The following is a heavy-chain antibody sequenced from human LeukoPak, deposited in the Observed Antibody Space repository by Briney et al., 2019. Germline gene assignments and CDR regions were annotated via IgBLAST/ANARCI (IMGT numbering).Heavy chain of an antibody. CDR3: ARDQLGPPHYYYGMDV. J-gene: IGHJ6*02. Sequence: GSLRLSCAASGFTFSSYTMHWIRQPPGKGLEWIGYIYYSGSTNYNPSLKSRVTISVDTSKNQFSLKLSSVTAADTAVYYCARDQLGPPHYYYGMDVWGQGTTVTVSS. CDR1: GFTFSSYT. D-gene: IGHD1-1*01. CDR2: IYYSGST. V-gene: IGHV4-59*01.